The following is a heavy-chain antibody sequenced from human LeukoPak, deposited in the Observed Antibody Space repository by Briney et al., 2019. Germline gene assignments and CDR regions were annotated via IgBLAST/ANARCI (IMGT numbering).Heavy chain of an antibody. J-gene: IGHJ4*02. Sequence: ASVKVSCKASGYTFTSYGISWVRQAPGQGLQWMGWISASNGNTNYAQKFRDRVTMTTDTSTGTAYLDVRSLTSDDTAVYYCARDHSNWNYAPDCGGQGTLVTVSS. V-gene: IGHV1-18*01. D-gene: IGHD1-7*01. CDR2: ISASNGNT. CDR1: GYTFTSYG. CDR3: ARDHSNWNYAPDC.